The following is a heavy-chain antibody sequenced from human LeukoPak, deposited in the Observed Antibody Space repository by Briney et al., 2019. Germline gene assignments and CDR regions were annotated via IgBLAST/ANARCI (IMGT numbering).Heavy chain of an antibody. CDR3: ARSFRGYPHRFDP. CDR2: IYYSGST. CDR1: GGSISSGDYY. Sequence: PSETLSLTCTVSGGSISSGDYYWSWIRQPPGKGLEWIGYIYYSGSTYYNPSLKSRVTISVDTSKNQFSLELSSVTAADTAVYYCARSFRGYPHRFDPWGQGTLVTVSS. J-gene: IGHJ5*02. V-gene: IGHV4-30-4*01. D-gene: IGHD3-22*01.